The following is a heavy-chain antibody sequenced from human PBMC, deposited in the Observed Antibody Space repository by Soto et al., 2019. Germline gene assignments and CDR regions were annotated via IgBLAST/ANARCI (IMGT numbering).Heavy chain of an antibody. Sequence: SETLSLTCTVSGGSVSSGSYQWTWVRQPPGKGLEWIGYIHVSGSTNDNPSLKGRVTMSIDTSKNQFSLKLSSVTAADTAVYYCARDGHGMDVWGQGTKVTVS. CDR1: GGSVSSGSYQ. CDR3: ARDGHGMDV. V-gene: IGHV4-61*01. CDR2: IHVSGST. J-gene: IGHJ6*02.